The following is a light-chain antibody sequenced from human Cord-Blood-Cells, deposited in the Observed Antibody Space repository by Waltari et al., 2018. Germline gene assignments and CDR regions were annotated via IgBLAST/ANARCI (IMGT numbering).Light chain of an antibody. J-gene: IGKJ1*01. CDR3: QQYGSSRT. CDR2: GAS. V-gene: IGKV3-20*01. CDR1: QSVSSSY. Sequence: EIVLTQSPGTLSLSPGERATLSCRASQSVSSSYLAWYQQKPGQAPGLLIYGASSRATGIPDRFSGSGSGTDFTLTISRLEPEDFAVYYCQQYGSSRTFDQGTKVEIK.